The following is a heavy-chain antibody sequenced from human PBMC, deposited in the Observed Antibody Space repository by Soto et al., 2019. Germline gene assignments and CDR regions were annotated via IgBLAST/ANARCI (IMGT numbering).Heavy chain of an antibody. V-gene: IGHV4-59*08. CDR3: ARHRADSGYGFEYYDSMDV. Sequence: SETLSLTCTASVGPISSYYWSWIRQPPGKGLEWIGYIYYSGITNYSPSLKSRVTISVDTSKNQFSLKVSSVTAADTAVYYCARHRADSGYGFEYYDSMDVWGKGNTVTVSS. CDR2: IYYSGIT. CDR1: VGPISSYY. J-gene: IGHJ6*03. D-gene: IGHD5-12*01.